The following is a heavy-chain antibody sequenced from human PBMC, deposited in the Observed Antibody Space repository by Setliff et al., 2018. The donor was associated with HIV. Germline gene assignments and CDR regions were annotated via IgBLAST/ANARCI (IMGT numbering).Heavy chain of an antibody. V-gene: IGHV4-61*09. D-gene: IGHD6-13*01. CDR3: ARVSSSYYFLGAFDS. J-gene: IGHJ4*02. CDR1: GGSINSGSYY. Sequence: SETLSLTCTVSGGSINSGSYYWSWIRQPAGKGLEWIGHIYTSGSTNYNPSLKSRVTISVDTSKNQFSLKLTSVTAADTAVYYCARVSSSYYFLGAFDSWGQGTLVTVSS. CDR2: IYTSGST.